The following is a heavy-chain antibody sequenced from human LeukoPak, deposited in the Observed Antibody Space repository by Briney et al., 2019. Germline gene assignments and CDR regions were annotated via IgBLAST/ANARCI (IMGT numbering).Heavy chain of an antibody. V-gene: IGHV4-38-2*01. CDR2: IYHSGST. D-gene: IGHD5-18*01. Sequence: SETLSLTCAVSGYSISSGYYWGWIRQPPGKGLEWIGSIYHSGSTYYNPSLKSRVTISVDTSKNQFSLKMSSVTAADTAVSYCARLGPYSYAAFDIWGQGTMVTVSS. J-gene: IGHJ3*02. CDR1: GYSISSGYY. CDR3: ARLGPYSYAAFDI.